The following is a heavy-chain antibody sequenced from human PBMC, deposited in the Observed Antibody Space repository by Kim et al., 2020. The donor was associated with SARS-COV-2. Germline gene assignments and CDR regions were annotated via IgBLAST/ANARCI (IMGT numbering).Heavy chain of an antibody. J-gene: IGHJ5*02. CDR3: ARRDSSWYKNWFDP. CDR2: IYYSGST. Sequence: SETLSLTCTVSGGSISSYYWSWIRQPPGKGLEWIGYIYYSGSTNYNPSLKSRVTISVDTSKNQFSLKLSSVTAADTAVYYCARRDSSWYKNWFDPWGQGTLVTVSS. V-gene: IGHV4-59*08. D-gene: IGHD6-13*01. CDR1: GGSISSYY.